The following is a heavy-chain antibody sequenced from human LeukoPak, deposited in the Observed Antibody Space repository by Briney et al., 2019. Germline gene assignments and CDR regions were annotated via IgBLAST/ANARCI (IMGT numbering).Heavy chain of an antibody. CDR3: ARYNPPDTYHMDV. D-gene: IGHD1-14*01. Sequence: GGSLTLSCAVSASIPSSYSMNWVRQAPGKGRECVSSISRSSSFIYYADSGKGRFTISRENAKNSLYLQMNSLRAEDTAVYYCARYNPPDTYHMDVWGKGTTVTVSS. CDR1: ASIPSSYS. CDR2: ISRSSSFI. V-gene: IGHV3-21*01. J-gene: IGHJ6*03.